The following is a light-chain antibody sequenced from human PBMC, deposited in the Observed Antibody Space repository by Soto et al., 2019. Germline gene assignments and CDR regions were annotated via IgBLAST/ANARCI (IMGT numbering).Light chain of an antibody. CDR2: GAS. CDR1: QSVGRH. CDR3: QQYGSSGT. V-gene: IGKV3-20*01. Sequence: EIVLTQAPATLSLYPGQRGALSRRASQSVGRHLAWYKQKPGQAPRLLIYGASNRATGIPDRFSVIGSGTDFTLTIRRLEPEEFAVDYCQQYGSSGTFGQRTKGDIK. J-gene: IGKJ1*01.